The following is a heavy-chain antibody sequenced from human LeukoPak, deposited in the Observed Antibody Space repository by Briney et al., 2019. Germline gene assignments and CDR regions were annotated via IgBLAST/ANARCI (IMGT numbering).Heavy chain of an antibody. V-gene: IGHV4-39*01. J-gene: IGHJ4*02. CDR2: VYYSGST. Sequence: SETLSLTCTVSGGSISSSSYYWGWIRQPPGKGLEWIGSVYYSGSTYYNPSLKSRVTISVDTSKNQFSLKLSSVTAADTAVYYCARINPYSGYDYLDYWGQGTLVTAPS. CDR3: ARINPYSGYDYLDY. D-gene: IGHD5-12*01. CDR1: GGSISSSSYY.